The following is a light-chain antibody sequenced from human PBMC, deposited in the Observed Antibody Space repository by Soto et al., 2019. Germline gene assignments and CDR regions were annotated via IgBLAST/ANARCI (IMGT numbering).Light chain of an antibody. Sequence: SVLTQPPSASGSPGQSVTISCTGTSSDVGGYPYVSWYQQHPGEAPKLIIYEVSKRPSGVPDRFSASKSGNTASLTVSGLQAEDEADYYCISYAGSDNFVFGTGTKVTVL. V-gene: IGLV2-8*01. CDR1: SSDVGGYPY. CDR3: ISYAGSDNFV. CDR2: EVS. J-gene: IGLJ1*01.